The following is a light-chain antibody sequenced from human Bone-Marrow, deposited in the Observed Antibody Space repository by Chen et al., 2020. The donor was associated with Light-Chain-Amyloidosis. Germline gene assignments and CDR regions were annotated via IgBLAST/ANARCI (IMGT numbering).Light chain of an antibody. Sequence: SALTQPASVSGSPGQSLTIPCPGTSSDVGGDNHVSWYQQHPDKAPKLMIYEVTNRPSWVPDRFSGSKSDNTASLTISGLQTEDEADYFCSSYTITNTLVFGSGTRVTVL. J-gene: IGLJ1*01. CDR1: SSDVGGDNH. CDR2: EVT. CDR3: SSYTITNTLV. V-gene: IGLV2-14*01.